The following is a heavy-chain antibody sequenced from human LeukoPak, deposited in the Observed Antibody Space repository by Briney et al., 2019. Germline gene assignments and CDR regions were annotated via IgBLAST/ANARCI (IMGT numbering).Heavy chain of an antibody. CDR1: GFTFSSYA. Sequence: GGSLRLSCAASGFTFSSYAMSWVRQAPGKGLEWVSAISGSGGSTYYADSVKGQFTISRDNSKNTLYLQMNSLRAEDTAVYYCAKGGCVGTSCYRRAFDIWGQGTMVTVSS. D-gene: IGHD2-2*01. J-gene: IGHJ3*02. V-gene: IGHV3-23*01. CDR3: AKGGCVGTSCYRRAFDI. CDR2: ISGSGGST.